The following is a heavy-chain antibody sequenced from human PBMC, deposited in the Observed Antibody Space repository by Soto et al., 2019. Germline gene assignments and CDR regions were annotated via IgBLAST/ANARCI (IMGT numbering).Heavy chain of an antibody. CDR1: GFTFSGRS. CDR3: ARGWFGPDV. D-gene: IGHD3-10*01. J-gene: IGHJ6*03. CDR2: IDKVGTDS. Sequence: EVQLVESGGGLVQPGGSLRLSCAASGFTFSGRSVPWVRQAPGKGLVWVSGIDKVGTDSTYADSVKGRFTSSRDNAKNTVYLQMNSLRVEDTAVYYCARGWFGPDVWGKGTTVTVSS. V-gene: IGHV3-74*01.